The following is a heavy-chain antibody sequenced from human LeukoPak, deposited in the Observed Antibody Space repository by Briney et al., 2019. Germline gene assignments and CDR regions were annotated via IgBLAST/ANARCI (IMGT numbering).Heavy chain of an antibody. D-gene: IGHD5-24*01. CDR2: IYYSGGT. V-gene: IGHV4-59*08. CDR1: GGSISRFY. Sequence: SETLSLTCTVSGGSISRFYWSWIRQPPGKALEWIGYIYYSGGTNYNPSLRSRVTMSVDTSKNQFSLKLNSVTAADTAVYYCARNSRDGDNWEYHYFDYWGQGTLVTVPS. CDR3: ARNSRDGDNWEYHYFDY. J-gene: IGHJ4*02.